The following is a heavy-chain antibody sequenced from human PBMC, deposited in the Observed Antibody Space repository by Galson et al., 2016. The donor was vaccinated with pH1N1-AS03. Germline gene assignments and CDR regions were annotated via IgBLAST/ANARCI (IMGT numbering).Heavy chain of an antibody. V-gene: IGHV5-51*01. J-gene: IGHJ3*02. D-gene: IGHD5-18*01. CDR1: GYSFVSYW. CDR3: AGTSGYSSQWCLDI. CDR2: IYSGVSADT. Sequence: QSGAEVKKPGESLKISCKGSGYSFVSYWIGWVRQMPGKGLEWMGVIYSGVSADTRYSPSFQGQVTISADKSISTAYLQWSSLKASDSAVYCCAGTSGYSSQWCLDILGHVTMVTVSS.